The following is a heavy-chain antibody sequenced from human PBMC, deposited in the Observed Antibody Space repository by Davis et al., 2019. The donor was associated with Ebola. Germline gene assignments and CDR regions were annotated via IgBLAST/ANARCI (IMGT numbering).Heavy chain of an antibody. Sequence: SETLSLTCTVSGGSISSGGYYWSWIRQHPGKGLEWIGYIYYSGSTYYNPSLKSRVTISVDTSKNQFSLKLSSVTAADTAVYYCARASTEWFGEVFSVGGMDVWGQGTTVTVSS. V-gene: IGHV4-31*03. CDR1: GGSISSGGYY. CDR2: IYYSGST. J-gene: IGHJ6*02. D-gene: IGHD3-10*01. CDR3: ARASTEWFGEVFSVGGMDV.